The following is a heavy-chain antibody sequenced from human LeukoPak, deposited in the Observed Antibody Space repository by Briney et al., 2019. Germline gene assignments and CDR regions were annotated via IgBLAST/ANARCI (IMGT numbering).Heavy chain of an antibody. CDR2: INSAGST. Sequence: PGGSLRLSCAASGFTFSSYAMSWVRQAPGKGLEWVSAINSAGSTYYGDSVRGRFTISRDNSKNVLHLQMNSLGAEDTALYYCAKDQNTVATAPFDYWGLGTLVTVSS. D-gene: IGHD4-17*01. CDR3: AKDQNTVATAPFDY. J-gene: IGHJ4*02. CDR1: GFTFSSYA. V-gene: IGHV3-23*01.